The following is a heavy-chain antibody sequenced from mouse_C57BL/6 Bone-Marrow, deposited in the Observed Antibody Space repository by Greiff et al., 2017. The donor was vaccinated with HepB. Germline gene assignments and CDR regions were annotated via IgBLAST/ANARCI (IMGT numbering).Heavy chain of an antibody. CDR3: ARARLLRDAMDY. Sequence: EVKLVESGGGLVKPGGSLKLSCAASGFTFSSYAMSWVRQTPEKRLEWVATISDGGSYTYYPDNVKGRFTISRDNAKNNLYLQMSHLKAEDTAMYYCARARLLRDAMDYWGQGTSVTVSS. CDR2: ISDGGSYT. D-gene: IGHD1-1*01. CDR1: GFTFSSYA. J-gene: IGHJ4*01. V-gene: IGHV5-4*03.